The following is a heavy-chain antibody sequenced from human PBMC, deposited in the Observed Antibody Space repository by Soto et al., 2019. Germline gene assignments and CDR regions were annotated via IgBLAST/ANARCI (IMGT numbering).Heavy chain of an antibody. V-gene: IGHV1-24*01. J-gene: IGHJ4*02. CDR2: FDPEDGET. CDR3: ATDPRSSTRDGHY. CDR1: GYTLTELS. Sequence: ASVKVSCKVSGYTLTELSMHWVRQAPGKGLEWMGGFDPEDGETIYAQKFQGRVTMTEDTPTDTAYMELSSLRSEDTAVYYCATDPRSSTRDGHYWGQGTLVTVSS. D-gene: IGHD2-2*01.